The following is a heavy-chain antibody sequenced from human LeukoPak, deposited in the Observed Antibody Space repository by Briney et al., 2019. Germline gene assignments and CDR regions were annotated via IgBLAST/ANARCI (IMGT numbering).Heavy chain of an antibody. CDR3: ARGSXPHXXXTSGYWYFDY. J-gene: IGHJ4*02. D-gene: IGHD3-22*01. CDR1: GFTFTHYA. V-gene: IGHV3-30-3*01. CDR2: IAYDGGNK. Sequence: GGSLRLSCVDSGFTFTHYAMHWVRQAPGKGLEWVAVIAYDGGNKYYADSVKGRFTISGDNSKNTLYMQMDSLRPEDTAVYYCARGSXPHXXXTSGYWYFDYWGQGTRVTVSS.